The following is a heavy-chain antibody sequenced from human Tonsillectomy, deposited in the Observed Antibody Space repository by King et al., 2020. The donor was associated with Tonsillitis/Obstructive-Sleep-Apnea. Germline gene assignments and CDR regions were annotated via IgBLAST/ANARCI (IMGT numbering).Heavy chain of an antibody. V-gene: IGHV1-18*01. Sequence: VQLVESGAEVKMPGASVKVSCKASGYTFTSYAISWVRQAPGQGLEWMGWISTYNGNTNYAQKLQGRVTMTPDTSSSTAYMELRNLTSDDTAVYYCARAHNLRPLRYCRSTSCHYFYGMDVWGQGPTVTVSS. CDR2: ISTYNGNT. D-gene: IGHD2-2*01. CDR1: GYTFTSYA. CDR3: ARAHNLRPLRYCRSTSCHYFYGMDV. J-gene: IGHJ6*02.